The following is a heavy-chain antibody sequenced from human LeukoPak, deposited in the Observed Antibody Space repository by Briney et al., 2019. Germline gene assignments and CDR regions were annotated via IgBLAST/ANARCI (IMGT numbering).Heavy chain of an antibody. CDR3: AKDRKQWLVGGFDP. V-gene: IGHV4-59*01. Sequence: SETLSLTCTVSGGSISSYYWSWIRQPPGKGLEWIGYIYYSGSTNYNPSLKSRVTISVDTSKNQFSLKLSSVTAADTALYYCAKDRKQWLVGGFDPWGQGTLVTVSS. CDR2: IYYSGST. D-gene: IGHD6-19*01. J-gene: IGHJ5*02. CDR1: GGSISSYY.